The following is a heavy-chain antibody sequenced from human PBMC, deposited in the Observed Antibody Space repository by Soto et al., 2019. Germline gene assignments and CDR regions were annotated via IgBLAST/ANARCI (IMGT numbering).Heavy chain of an antibody. V-gene: IGHV3-72*01. J-gene: IGHJ5*02. CDR3: CRARIGGYYFDH. D-gene: IGHD3-3*01. CDR2: IRNKANSYST. CDR1: GFTFSDHY. Sequence: EVQLVESGGGLVHPGGSLTLSCGVSGFTFSDHYMDWIRQAPGKGLEWVGRIRNKANSYSTEYAASVKDRFIISRDDSKNSVHLQMSSLKTEDTAVYFCCRARIGGYYFDHWGQGTLVTVSS.